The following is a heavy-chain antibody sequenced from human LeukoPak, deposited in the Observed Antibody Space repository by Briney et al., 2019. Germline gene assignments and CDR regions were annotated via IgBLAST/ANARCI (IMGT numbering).Heavy chain of an antibody. Sequence: SETLSLTCTVSGGSISSSSYYWGWIRQPPGKGLEWIGSIYYSGSTYYNPSLKSRVTISVDTSKNQFSLKLSSVTAADTAVYHCARSIVVVPAAISWFDPWGQGTLVTVSS. J-gene: IGHJ5*02. CDR1: GGSISSSSYY. CDR2: IYYSGST. CDR3: ARSIVVVPAAISWFDP. D-gene: IGHD2-2*01. V-gene: IGHV4-39*01.